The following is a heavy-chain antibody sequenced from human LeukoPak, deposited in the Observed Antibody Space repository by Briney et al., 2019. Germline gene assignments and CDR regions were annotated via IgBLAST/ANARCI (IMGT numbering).Heavy chain of an antibody. CDR2: ISGSGGST. D-gene: IGHD5-18*01. J-gene: IGHJ4*02. V-gene: IGHV3-23*01. CDR3: ARSGYSYGLYSSSWCDY. Sequence: PGGSLRLSCAASGFTFSSYAMSWVRQAPGKGLEWVSAISGSGGSTYYADSVKDRFTISRDNSKNTLYLQMNSLRAEDTAVYYCARSGYSYGLYSSSWCDYWGQGTLVTVSS. CDR1: GFTFSSYA.